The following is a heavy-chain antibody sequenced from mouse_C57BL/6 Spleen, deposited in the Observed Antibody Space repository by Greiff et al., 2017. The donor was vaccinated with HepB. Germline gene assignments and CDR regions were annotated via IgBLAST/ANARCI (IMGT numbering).Heavy chain of an antibody. CDR1: GYTFTDHT. V-gene: IGHV1-78*01. Sequence: VQLQHSDAELVKPGASVKISCKVSGYTFTDHTIHWMKQRPEQGLEWIGYIYPRDGSTKYNEKFKGKATLTADKSSSTAYMQLNSLPSEDSAVYFCARKSMITSEYFDVWGTGTTVTVSS. CDR3: ARKSMITSEYFDV. J-gene: IGHJ1*03. CDR2: IYPRDGST. D-gene: IGHD2-4*01.